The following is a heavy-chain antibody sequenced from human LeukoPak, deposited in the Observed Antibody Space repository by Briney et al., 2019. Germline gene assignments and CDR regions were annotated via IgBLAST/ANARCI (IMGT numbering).Heavy chain of an antibody. D-gene: IGHD2-15*01. Sequence: PGVSLRLSCAASGFSFSTYAMNWVRQAPGKGLEWVSVISGSTGNTYYADSVKGRFTISRDNSKSTLYVQMNSLRAEDTAVYYCAKGQRSVAATPMDVWGQGTTVTVSS. J-gene: IGHJ6*02. V-gene: IGHV3-23*01. CDR3: AKGQRSVAATPMDV. CDR2: ISGSTGNT. CDR1: GFSFSTYA.